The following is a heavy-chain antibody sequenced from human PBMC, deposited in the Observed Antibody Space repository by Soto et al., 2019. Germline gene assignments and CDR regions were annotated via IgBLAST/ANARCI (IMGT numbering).Heavy chain of an antibody. D-gene: IGHD2-2*01. CDR3: ATKGNIVVVPAARPPSVYYYGMDV. CDR2: IIPIFGTA. V-gene: IGHV1-69*13. Sequence: SVKVSCKASGGTFSSYAISWVRQAPGQGLEWMGGIIPIFGTANYAQKFQGRVTITADESTSTAYMELSSLRSEDTAVYYCATKGNIVVVPAARPPSVYYYGMDVWGQGTTVTVSS. CDR1: GGTFSSYA. J-gene: IGHJ6*02.